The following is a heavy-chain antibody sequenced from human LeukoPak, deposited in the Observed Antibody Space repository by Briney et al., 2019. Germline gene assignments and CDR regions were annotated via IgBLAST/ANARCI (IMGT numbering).Heavy chain of an antibody. CDR3: ARDFRAKYGSGSYGWFDT. CDR1: GFIFSNYW. J-gene: IGHJ5*02. D-gene: IGHD3-10*01. CDR2: IKQDGSEK. V-gene: IGHV3-7*03. Sequence: PGGSLRLSCAASGFIFSNYWMSWVRQAPGKGLEWVANIKQDGSEKYYVDSVKGRFTISRDNAKNSLYLQMNSLRAEDTALYYCARDFRAKYGSGSYGWFDTWGQGTLVTVSS.